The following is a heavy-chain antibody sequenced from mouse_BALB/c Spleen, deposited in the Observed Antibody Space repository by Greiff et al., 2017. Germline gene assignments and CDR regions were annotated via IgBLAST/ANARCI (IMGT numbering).Heavy chain of an antibody. Sequence: QVQLQQPGAELVMPGASVKMSCKASGYTFTDYWMHWVKQRPGQGLEWIGAIDTSDSYTSYNQKFKGKATLTVDESSSTAYMQLSSLTSEDSAVYYCARAGTSWYFDVWGAGTTVTVSS. CDR1: GYTFTDYW. D-gene: IGHD4-1*01. V-gene: IGHV1-69*01. CDR2: IDTSDSYT. J-gene: IGHJ1*01. CDR3: ARAGTSWYFDV.